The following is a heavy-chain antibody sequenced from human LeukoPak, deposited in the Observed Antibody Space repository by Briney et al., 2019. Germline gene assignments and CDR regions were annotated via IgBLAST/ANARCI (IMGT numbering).Heavy chain of an antibody. CDR1: GYTFSSYD. CDR3: ARGGGMEDYDY. J-gene: IGHJ4*02. V-gene: IGHV1-8*01. D-gene: IGHD3-16*01. CDR2: MNPNSGNT. Sequence: ASLKVSSKHSGYTFSSYDINWVRQAPGQGGEWMGWMNPNSGNTGYVQKFQGRVTITTKTSTSTAYMELRSLRYEDTRPYYCARGGGMEDYDYWGQGTLVTVSS.